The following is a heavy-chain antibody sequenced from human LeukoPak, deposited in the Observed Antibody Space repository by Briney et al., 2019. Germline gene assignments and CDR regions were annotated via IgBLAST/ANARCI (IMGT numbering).Heavy chain of an antibody. D-gene: IGHD3-3*01. J-gene: IGHJ6*03. V-gene: IGHV4-59*01. CDR2: IYSSGST. CDR3: ARYLLEWFSRYYYMDV. Sequence: SETLSLTCTVSAGSLSSNYWSWIRQPPGKGLEWIAYIYSSGSTKYNPSLKSRVTISVDTSKNQFSLKLSSVTAADTAVYYCARYLLEWFSRYYYMDVWGKGTTVTVSS. CDR1: AGSLSSNY.